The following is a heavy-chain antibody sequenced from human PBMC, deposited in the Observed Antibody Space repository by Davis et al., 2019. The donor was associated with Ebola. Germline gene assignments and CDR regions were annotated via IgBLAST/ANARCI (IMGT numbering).Heavy chain of an antibody. D-gene: IGHD2-15*01. J-gene: IGHJ3*02. CDR1: GFTFSSYY. CDR3: AAADIVVVVDGTSYPHAFDT. Sequence: GASLKISCAASGFTFSSYYMNWVRQAPGKGLEWVSSISSSSNYIYYADSMKGRFTISRDNAKNSLFLQMNSLRAEDTAVYYCAAADIVVVVDGTSYPHAFDTWGQGTVVTVSS. CDR2: ISSSSNYI. V-gene: IGHV3-21*01.